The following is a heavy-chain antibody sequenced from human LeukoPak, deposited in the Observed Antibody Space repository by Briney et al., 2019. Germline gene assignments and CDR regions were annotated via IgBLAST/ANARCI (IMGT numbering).Heavy chain of an antibody. CDR3: ASSGSYSYYYYMDV. CDR1: GGSISSYY. V-gene: IGHV4-59*08. Sequence: PSETLSLTCTVSGGSISSYYWSWIRQPPGKGLEWIGYIYYSGSTNYNPSLKSRVTISVDTSKNQFSLKLSSVTAADTAVYYCASSGSYSYYYYMDVWGKGTTVTVSS. J-gene: IGHJ6*03. CDR2: IYYSGST. D-gene: IGHD1-26*01.